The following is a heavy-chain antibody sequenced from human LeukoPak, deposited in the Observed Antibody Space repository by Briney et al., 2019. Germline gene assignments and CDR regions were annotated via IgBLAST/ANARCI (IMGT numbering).Heavy chain of an antibody. J-gene: IGHJ6*02. CDR1: GFTFSSYS. CDR2: ISSSSSYI. CDR3: ARDYYYGSGSPYYYGMDV. V-gene: IGHV3-21*01. D-gene: IGHD3-10*01. Sequence: PGGSLRLSCAASGFTFSSYSMNWVRQAPGKGLEWVSSISSSSSYIYYADSVKGRFTISRDNAKNSLYLQMNSPRAGDTAVYYCARDYYYGSGSPYYYGMDVWDQGTTVTVSS.